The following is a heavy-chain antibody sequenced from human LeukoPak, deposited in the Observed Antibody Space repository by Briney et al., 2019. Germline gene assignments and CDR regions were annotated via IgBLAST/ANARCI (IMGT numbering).Heavy chain of an antibody. CDR2: IYYSGST. V-gene: IGHV4-31*03. Sequence: PSETLSLTCTVSGGSISSGGYYWSWIRQHPGKGLEWIGYIYYSGSTYYNPSLKSRVTISVDTSKNQFSLKLSSVTAADTAVYCCAAQSSLVSSPFDYWGQGTLVTVSS. D-gene: IGHD2-2*01. J-gene: IGHJ4*02. CDR3: AAQSSLVSSPFDY. CDR1: GGSISSGGYY.